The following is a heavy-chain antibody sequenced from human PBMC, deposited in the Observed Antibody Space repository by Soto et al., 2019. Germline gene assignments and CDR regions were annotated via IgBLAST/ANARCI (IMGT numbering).Heavy chain of an antibody. Sequence: GTSVKLSCKASGYTFTSYYMHCVRQAPGQGLEWMGIINPSGGSTSYAQKFQGRVTMTRDTSTSTVYMELSSLRSEDTAIYYCARAQGGYSGSYRFDYWGQGPLVTVSS. CDR1: GYTFTSYY. J-gene: IGHJ4*02. CDR2: INPSGGST. V-gene: IGHV1-46*01. D-gene: IGHD1-26*01. CDR3: ARAQGGYSGSYRFDY.